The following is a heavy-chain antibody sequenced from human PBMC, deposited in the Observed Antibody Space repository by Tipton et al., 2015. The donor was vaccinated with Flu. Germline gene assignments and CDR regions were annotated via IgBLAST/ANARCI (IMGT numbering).Heavy chain of an antibody. Sequence: TLSLTCTVSGGSISSSSYYWGWIRQPPGKGLEWIGSIYYSGSTYYNPSLKSRVTISVDTSKNQFSLKLSSVTAADTAVYYCARYRRPASRSAFDIWGQGTMVTVSS. V-gene: IGHV4-39*01. D-gene: IGHD2-2*01. CDR3: ARYRRPASRSAFDI. CDR2: IYYSGST. CDR1: GGSISSSSYY. J-gene: IGHJ3*02.